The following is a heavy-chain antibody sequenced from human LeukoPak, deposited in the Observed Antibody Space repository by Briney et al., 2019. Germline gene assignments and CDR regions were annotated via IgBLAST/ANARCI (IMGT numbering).Heavy chain of an antibody. CDR2: ISTSSSTI. CDR3: ARLTTMTTTGGPFDY. Sequence: GGSLRLSCAASGFTFSTYSMNWVRQAPGKGLEWISYISTSSSTIYYADSVKGRFTISRDNGKNSLYLQMNSLRAEDTAVYYCARLTTMTTTGGPFDYWGQGTLVTVSS. J-gene: IGHJ4*02. V-gene: IGHV3-48*01. D-gene: IGHD4-17*01. CDR1: GFTFSTYS.